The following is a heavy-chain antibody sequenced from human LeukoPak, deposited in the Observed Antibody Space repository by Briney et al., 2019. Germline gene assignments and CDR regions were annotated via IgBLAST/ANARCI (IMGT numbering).Heavy chain of an antibody. J-gene: IGHJ4*02. V-gene: IGHV4-59*01. CDR1: GGSISSYY. D-gene: IGHD3-22*01. CDR3: ARVSGYYDSSGYYYVWLTPDY. CDR2: IYYSGST. Sequence: PSETLSLTCTVSGGSISSYYWSWIRQPPGKGLEWIGYIYYSGSTNYNPSLKSRVTISVDTSKNQFSLKLSSVTAADTAVYYCARVSGYYDSSGYYYVWLTPDYWGRGTLVTVSS.